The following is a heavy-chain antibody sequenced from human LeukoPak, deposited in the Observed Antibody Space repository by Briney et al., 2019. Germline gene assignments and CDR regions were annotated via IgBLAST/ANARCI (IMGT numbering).Heavy chain of an antibody. D-gene: IGHD6-13*01. CDR3: ARDIAGRGYFDY. V-gene: IGHV4-31*11. Sequence: SETLSLTCAVYGGSFSGYYWSWVRRRPGKGLEWIGYIYYNGNTYYTPSLKSRVTISVDTSKNQFYLKLSSVTAADTSVYYCARDIAGRGYFDYWGQGTLVTVSS. J-gene: IGHJ4*02. CDR2: IYYNGNT. CDR1: GGSFSGYY.